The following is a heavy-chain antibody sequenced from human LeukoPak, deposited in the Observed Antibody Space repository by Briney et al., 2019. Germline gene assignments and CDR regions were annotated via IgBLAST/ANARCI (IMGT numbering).Heavy chain of an antibody. CDR3: ARVFYSNYGNWFDP. J-gene: IGHJ5*02. D-gene: IGHD4-11*01. V-gene: IGHV4-39*07. CDR1: GDSVSRSDSY. Sequence: PSETLSLTCSVSGDSVSRSDSYWDWIRQPPGKGLQWIGTIYYSGRTYYSPSLKSRVTMSVDTSKNQFSLKLSSVTAADTAVYYCARVFYSNYGNWFDPWGQGTLVTVSS. CDR2: IYYSGRT.